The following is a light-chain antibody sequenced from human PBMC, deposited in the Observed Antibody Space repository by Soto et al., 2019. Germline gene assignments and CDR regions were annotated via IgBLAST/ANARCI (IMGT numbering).Light chain of an antibody. CDR1: QGISSY. CDR3: PQPAELT. CDR2: AAS. Sequence: GGRVTIPCRASQGISSYLAWYQQKPGKAPKLLIYAASTLQSGVPSRFSGSGSGTDFTLSISRLQPEDFATYYCPQPAELTVGGGTKVDIK. V-gene: IGKV1-9*01. J-gene: IGKJ4*01.